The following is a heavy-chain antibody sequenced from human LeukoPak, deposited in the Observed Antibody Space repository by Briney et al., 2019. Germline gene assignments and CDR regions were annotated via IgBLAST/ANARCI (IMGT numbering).Heavy chain of an antibody. Sequence: GASVKVSCKASGYTFTNYGFSWVRQAPGQGLEWMGWISVYNGNTNYAQKLQGRVTMTTDTSTSTAYMELSRLRSDDTAVYYCARAGALDSQQDVWGQGTTVTVSS. V-gene: IGHV1-18*01. J-gene: IGHJ6*02. CDR1: GYTFTNYG. CDR2: ISVYNGNT. CDR3: ARAGALDSQQDV. D-gene: IGHD3-9*01.